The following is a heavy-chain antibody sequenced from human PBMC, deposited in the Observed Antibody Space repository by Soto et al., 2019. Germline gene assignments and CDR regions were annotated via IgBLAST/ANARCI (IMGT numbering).Heavy chain of an antibody. CDR3: ARWGRVLPPAGGMDV. J-gene: IGHJ6*02. D-gene: IGHD1-26*01. CDR2: ISSSSSTI. V-gene: IGHV3-48*02. Sequence: EVQLVESGGGLVQPGGSLRLSCAASGFTFSSYSMNWVRQAPGKGLEWVSYISSSSSTIYYADSVKGRFTISRDNAKNSLYLQMNSLRDEDTAVYYCARWGRVLPPAGGMDVWGQGTTVTVSS. CDR1: GFTFSSYS.